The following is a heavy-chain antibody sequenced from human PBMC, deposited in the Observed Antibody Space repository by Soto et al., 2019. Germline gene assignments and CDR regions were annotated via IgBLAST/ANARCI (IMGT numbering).Heavy chain of an antibody. CDR3: TTAKGYSYGYYWFDP. D-gene: IGHD5-18*01. CDR2: IKSQTDGGTT. V-gene: IGHV3-15*01. Sequence: EVQLVESGGGLVQPGGSLRLSCAASGFTFSNAWMSWVRQAPGKGLEWVGRIKSQTDGGTTDYAAPVKGRFTISRDASKNTLHLQMNSLKTEDTAVYYCTTAKGYSYGYYWFDPWGKGTLVTVSS. J-gene: IGHJ5*02. CDR1: GFTFSNAW.